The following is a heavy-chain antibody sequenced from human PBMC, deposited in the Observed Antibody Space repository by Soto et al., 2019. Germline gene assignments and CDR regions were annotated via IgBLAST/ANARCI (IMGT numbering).Heavy chain of an antibody. V-gene: IGHV4-34*02. Sequence: QVQLEQWGAGLLKPSETLSRTCAVYGGSFSGYYWSWIRQPPGKGLEWIGEINHSGSTNYNPSLKSRVTISVDTSKNQCPLNLYSVTAADTAVYYCARGRWLRQSFDYWGQGTLVTVSS. J-gene: IGHJ4*02. CDR2: INHSGST. CDR1: GGSFSGYY. CDR3: ARGRWLRQSFDY. D-gene: IGHD5-12*01.